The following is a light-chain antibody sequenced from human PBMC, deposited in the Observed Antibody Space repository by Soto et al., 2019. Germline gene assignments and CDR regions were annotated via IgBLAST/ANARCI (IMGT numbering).Light chain of an antibody. CDR3: QHYNSYSEA. J-gene: IGKJ1*01. CDR2: KAS. V-gene: IGKV1-5*03. Sequence: DIQMTQSPSTLSGSVGDRVTITCRASQTISSWLAWYQQKPGKAPKLLIYKASTLKSGVPSRFSGSGSGTEFTLTISSLHPHDFATYYCQHYNSYSEAFGQGTKVELK. CDR1: QTISSW.